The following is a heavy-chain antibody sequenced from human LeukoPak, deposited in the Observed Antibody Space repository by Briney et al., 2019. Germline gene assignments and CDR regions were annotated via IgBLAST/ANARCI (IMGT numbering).Heavy chain of an antibody. D-gene: IGHD3-22*01. CDR1: GGSISSGAYY. J-gene: IGHJ4*02. V-gene: IGHV4-31*03. Sequence: SETLSLTCTVSGGSISSGAYYWNWLRQHPGKGLEWIAYISYSGSTYYNPSLKSRVTMSVDTSKNQFSLKLSSVTAADTAVYYCARSRYDGSGYWDYWGQGTLVTVSS. CDR2: ISYSGST. CDR3: ARSRYDGSGYWDY.